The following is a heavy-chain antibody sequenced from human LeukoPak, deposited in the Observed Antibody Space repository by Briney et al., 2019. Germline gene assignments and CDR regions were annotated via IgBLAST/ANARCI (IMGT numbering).Heavy chain of an antibody. CDR3: AKRGVVIRVILVGFHKEAYYFDS. J-gene: IGHJ4*02. CDR2: MSDSGGRT. V-gene: IGHV3-23*01. D-gene: IGHD3-22*01. CDR1: GITLSNYG. Sequence: PGVSLRLSCAVSGITLSNYGMSWVRQAPGKGLEWVAGMSDSGGRTNYADSVKGRLTISRDNPKNTLYLQMNSLRAEDTAVYFCAKRGVVIRVILVGFHKEAYYFDSWGQGALVTVSS.